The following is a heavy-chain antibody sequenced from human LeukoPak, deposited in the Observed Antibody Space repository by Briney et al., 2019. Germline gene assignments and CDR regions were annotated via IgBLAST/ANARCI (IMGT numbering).Heavy chain of an antibody. CDR3: VRGESVVAGNDNWFDP. J-gene: IGHJ5*02. CDR2: ISTSSSYI. Sequence: GGSLRLSCAASGLTFSRYSMNWVRQAPGKGLEWVSSISTSSSYIYYADSVKGRFTISRDNAKKSLYLQMNSLRAEDTAVYYCVRGESVVAGNDNWFDPWGQGTLVTVSS. CDR1: GLTFSRYS. D-gene: IGHD6-19*01. V-gene: IGHV3-21*01.